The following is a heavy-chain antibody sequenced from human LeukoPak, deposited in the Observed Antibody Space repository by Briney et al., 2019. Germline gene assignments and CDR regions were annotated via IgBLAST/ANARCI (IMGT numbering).Heavy chain of an antibody. CDR2: IWYDGSNK. CDR3: ARDGDGYNFGCVDY. D-gene: IGHD5-24*01. J-gene: IGHJ4*02. CDR1: GFTFSSHG. Sequence: GGSLRLSCAASGFTFSSHGMHWVRQAPGKGLEWVAVIWYDGSNKYYADSVKGRFTISRDNSKNTLYLQMNSLRAEDTAVYYCARDGDGYNFGCVDYWGQGTLVTVSS. V-gene: IGHV3-33*01.